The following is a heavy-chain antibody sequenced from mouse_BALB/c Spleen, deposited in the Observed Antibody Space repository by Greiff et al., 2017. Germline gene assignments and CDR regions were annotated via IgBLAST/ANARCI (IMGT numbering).Heavy chain of an antibody. J-gene: IGHJ3*01. V-gene: IGHV3-1*02. Sequence: DVQLQESGPDLVKPSQSLSLTCTVTGYSITSGYSWHWIRQFPGNKLEWMGYIHYSGSTNYNPSLKSRISITRDTSKNQFFLQLNSVTTEDTATYYCAAYYGNYVGFAYWGQGTLVTVSA. CDR2: IHYSGST. CDR1: GYSITSGYS. D-gene: IGHD2-10*01. CDR3: AAYYGNYVGFAY.